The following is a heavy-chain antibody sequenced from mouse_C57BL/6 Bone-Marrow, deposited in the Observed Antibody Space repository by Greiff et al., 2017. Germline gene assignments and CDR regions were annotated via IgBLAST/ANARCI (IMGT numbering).Heavy chain of an antibody. CDR1: GYTFTDYY. CDR3: ARNYYWAY. CDR2: IYPGSGNT. V-gene: IGHV1-76*01. Sequence: QVQLQQSGAELVRPGASVKLSCKASGYTFTDYYINWVKQRPGQGLEWIARIYPGSGNTYYNEKFKGKATLTAEKSSSTAYMQLSSLTSEDSAVYFCARNYYWAYWGQGTLVTVSA. D-gene: IGHD1-1*01. J-gene: IGHJ3*01.